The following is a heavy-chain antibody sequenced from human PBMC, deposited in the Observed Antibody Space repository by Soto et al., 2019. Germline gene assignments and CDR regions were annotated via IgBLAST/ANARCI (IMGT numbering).Heavy chain of an antibody. Sequence: QVQLVESGGGVVQPGRSLRLSCAASGFTFSSYGMHWVRQAPGKGLEWVAVIWYDGSNKYYADSVKGRFTISRDNSKNTLYLQMNSLRAEDTAVYYCAREEGPELGNYYYYGMDVWGQGTTVTVSS. CDR3: AREEGPELGNYYYYGMDV. CDR2: IWYDGSNK. CDR1: GFTFSSYG. V-gene: IGHV3-33*01. D-gene: IGHD3-10*01. J-gene: IGHJ6*02.